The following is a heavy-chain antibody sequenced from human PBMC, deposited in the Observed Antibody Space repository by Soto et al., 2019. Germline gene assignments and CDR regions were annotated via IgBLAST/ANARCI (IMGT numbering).Heavy chain of an antibody. D-gene: IGHD5-12*01. CDR1: GGTFSSYA. V-gene: IGHV1-69*13. J-gene: IGHJ4*01. CDR3: AREGYSGYPVAY. Sequence: VASVKVSCKASGGTFSSYAISWVRQAPGQGLEWMGGIIPIFGTANYAQKFQGRVTITADESTSTAYMELSSLRSEDTAVYYCAREGYSGYPVAYWGQGTLVTFSS. CDR2: IIPIFGTA.